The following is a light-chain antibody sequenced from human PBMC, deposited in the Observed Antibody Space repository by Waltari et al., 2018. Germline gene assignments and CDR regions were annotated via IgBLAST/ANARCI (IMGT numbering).Light chain of an antibody. CDR2: DTS. Sequence: QAVVTQEPSLTVSPGGTVTLTCGSSTGAVTSSHYTYWFQQKPGKAPRTLIYDTSNKHSWTPARFSGSLLGGKAALTLSGAQPEDEAEYYCLLFYSGAEVFGGGTQLTVL. V-gene: IGLV7-46*01. CDR3: LLFYSGAEV. J-gene: IGLJ2*01. CDR1: TGAVTSSHY.